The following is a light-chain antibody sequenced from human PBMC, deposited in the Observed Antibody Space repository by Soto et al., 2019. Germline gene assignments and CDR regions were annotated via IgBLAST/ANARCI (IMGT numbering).Light chain of an antibody. J-gene: IGLJ2*01. CDR1: SGSIASNY. CDR3: QSYDSSTRV. Sequence: NFMLTQPHSVSESPGKTGTISCTRSSGSIASNYVQWYQQRPGSAPTTVIYEDNQRPSGVPDRFSGSIDSSSNSASLTISGLKTEDEADYYCQSYDSSTRVFGGGTKLTVL. V-gene: IGLV6-57*04. CDR2: EDN.